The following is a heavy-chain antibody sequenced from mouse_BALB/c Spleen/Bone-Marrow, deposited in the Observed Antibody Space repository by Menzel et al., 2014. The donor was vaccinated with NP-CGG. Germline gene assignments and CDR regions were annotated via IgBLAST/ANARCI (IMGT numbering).Heavy chain of an antibody. J-gene: IGHJ2*01. CDR1: GFTFSSYG. CDR2: INSNGGST. D-gene: IGHD2-1*01. CDR3: VRGNYGNYVDYFDS. Sequence: EVQGVESGGGLVQPGGSLKLSCAASGFTFSSYGMSWVRQTPDKRLELVATINSNGGSTYYPDSVKGRFTISRDTAKNTLYLQMSSLKSEETAMYYCVRGNYGNYVDYFDSWGQGTTLTVSS. V-gene: IGHV5-6-3*01.